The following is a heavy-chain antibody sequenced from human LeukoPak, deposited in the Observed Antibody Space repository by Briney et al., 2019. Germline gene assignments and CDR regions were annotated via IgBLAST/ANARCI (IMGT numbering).Heavy chain of an antibody. J-gene: IGHJ4*02. CDR2: IIPIFGTA. CDR3: ARDLDSRGCDY. V-gene: IGHV1-69*13. D-gene: IGHD3-22*01. CDR1: GGTFSSYA. Sequence: VASVKVSCKASGGTFSSYAISWVRQAPGQGLEWMGGIIPIFGTANYAQKFQGRVTITADESTSTTYMELSGLRSEDTAVYYCARDLDSRGCDYWGQGTLVTVSS.